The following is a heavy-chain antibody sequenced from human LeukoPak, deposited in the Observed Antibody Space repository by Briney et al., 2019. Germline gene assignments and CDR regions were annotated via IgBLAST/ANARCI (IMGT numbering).Heavy chain of an antibody. V-gene: IGHV3-48*01. CDR2: IRSTGDT. Sequence: GGSLRLSCAASGFIFSQYSINWVRQAPGKGLEWVSHIRSTGDTFYADSVKGRFTISGDNARNSLYLQMNSLRAEDTAMYYCARDAGNSGYGCDLWGQGTLVTVSS. J-gene: IGHJ5*02. D-gene: IGHD5-12*01. CDR3: ARDAGNSGYGCDL. CDR1: GFIFSQYS.